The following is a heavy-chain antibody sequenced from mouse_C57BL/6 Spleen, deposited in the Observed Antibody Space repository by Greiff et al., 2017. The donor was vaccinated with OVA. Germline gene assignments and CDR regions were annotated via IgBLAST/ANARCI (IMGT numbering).Heavy chain of an antibody. J-gene: IGHJ1*03. CDR1: GFTFSSYG. CDR2: ISSGGSYT. Sequence: EVQLVESGGDLVKPGGSLKLSCAASGFTFSSYGMSWVRQTPDKRLEWVATISSGGSYTYYPDSVKGRFTISRDNAKNTLYLQMSSLESEDTAMYYCARHGYDWYFDVWGTGTTVTVSS. D-gene: IGHD2-2*01. CDR3: ARHGYDWYFDV. V-gene: IGHV5-6*01.